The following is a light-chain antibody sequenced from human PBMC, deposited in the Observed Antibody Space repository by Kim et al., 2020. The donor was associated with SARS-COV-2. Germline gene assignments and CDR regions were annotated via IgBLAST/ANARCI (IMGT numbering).Light chain of an antibody. Sequence: PGQTVTIPGTGTRSDVGGYNYVSWYQQHRGKAPKLIIYDVSKRPSGVPDRFSGAKSGNTASLTISGLQAEDEADYYCCSYAGSYVVFGGGTQLTV. CDR3: CSYAGSYVV. J-gene: IGLJ2*01. CDR1: RSDVGGYNY. V-gene: IGLV2-11*01. CDR2: DVS.